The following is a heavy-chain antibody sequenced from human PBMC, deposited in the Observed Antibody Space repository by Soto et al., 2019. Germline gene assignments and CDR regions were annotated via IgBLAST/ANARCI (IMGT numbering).Heavy chain of an antibody. CDR1: GFTFSSYW. D-gene: IGHD6-13*01. CDR2: INSDGSST. Sequence: GGSLRLSCAASGFTFSSYWMHWVRQAPGKGLVWVSRINSDGSSTGYADSVMGRFTISRDNAKNTLYLQMNSLRAEDTAVYYCARDIAAAGTAYYYYGMDAWGQGTTVTVSS. J-gene: IGHJ6*02. V-gene: IGHV3-74*01. CDR3: ARDIAAAGTAYYYYGMDA.